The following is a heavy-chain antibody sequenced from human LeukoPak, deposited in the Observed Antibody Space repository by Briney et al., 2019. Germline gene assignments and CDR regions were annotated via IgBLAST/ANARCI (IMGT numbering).Heavy chain of an antibody. V-gene: IGHV5-51*01. CDR3: ARLYTGTYIGFDI. J-gene: IGHJ3*02. CDR2: VYPGDSDT. D-gene: IGHD1-26*01. CDR1: GYSFTNYW. Sequence: GESLQISCKGSGYSFTNYWIGWVRPMPGKGLEWMGIVYPGDSDTRYSPSFQGQVTISADKSISTAYLQCSSLKASDTAMYYCARLYTGTYIGFDIWGQGTMVTVSS.